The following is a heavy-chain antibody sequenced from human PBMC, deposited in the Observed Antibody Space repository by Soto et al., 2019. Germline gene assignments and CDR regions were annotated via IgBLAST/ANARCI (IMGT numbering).Heavy chain of an antibody. Sequence: QEQLVESGGGVVQPGRSLRLSCAASGFSFSSYAMHWARQAPGKGLEWVALIWHDGSTTSYADSVKGRFTISRDNSKNTHYLQMNNLRAEDTAVYYCARDVETTKANYYYYGMDVWGRGTPVTVSS. V-gene: IGHV3-33*01. J-gene: IGHJ6*02. D-gene: IGHD5-18*01. CDR1: GFSFSSYA. CDR3: ARDVETTKANYYYYGMDV. CDR2: IWHDGSTT.